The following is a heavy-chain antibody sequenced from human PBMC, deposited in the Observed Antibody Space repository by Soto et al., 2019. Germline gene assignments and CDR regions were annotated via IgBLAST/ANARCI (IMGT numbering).Heavy chain of an antibody. J-gene: IGHJ5*02. D-gene: IGHD3-10*01. CDR1: GFTFSSYA. V-gene: IGHV3-23*01. CDR3: AKDRGYYGSGGPNPNWFDP. CDR2: ISGSGGST. Sequence: GGSLRLSCAASGFTFSSYAMSWVRQAPGKGLEWVSAISGSGGSTYYADSVKGRFTISRDNSKNTLYLHMNSLRAEDTAVYYCAKDRGYYGSGGPNPNWFDPWGQGTLVTVSS.